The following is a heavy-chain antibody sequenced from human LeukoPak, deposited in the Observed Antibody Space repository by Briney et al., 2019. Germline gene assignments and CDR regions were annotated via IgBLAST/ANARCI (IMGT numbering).Heavy chain of an antibody. CDR3: ARGYSYGWIDP. J-gene: IGHJ5*02. V-gene: IGHV4-59*12. CDR1: GGSFSGYY. CDR2: IYYSGST. D-gene: IGHD5-18*01. Sequence: SETLSLTCAVYGGSFSGYYWSWIRQPPGKGLEWIGYIYYSGSTYYNPSLKSRVTISVDTSKNQFSLKLSSVTAADTAVYYCARGYSYGWIDPWGQGTLVTVSS.